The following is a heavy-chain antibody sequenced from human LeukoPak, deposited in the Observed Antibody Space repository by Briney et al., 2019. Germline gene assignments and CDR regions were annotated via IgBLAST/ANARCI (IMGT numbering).Heavy chain of an antibody. Sequence: ASVKVSCKASGYNLTTYGISWVRQAPGQGLEWMGWISDYNGNTNYAQKFQGRVTMTTDTSTYTAYMELRSLRSEDTAVYYCATPRGWQQSYFRDGFDYWGQGTLVTVSS. CDR2: ISDYNGNT. CDR1: GYNLTTYG. V-gene: IGHV1-18*01. J-gene: IGHJ4*02. CDR3: ATPRGWQQSYFRDGFDY. D-gene: IGHD2/OR15-2a*01.